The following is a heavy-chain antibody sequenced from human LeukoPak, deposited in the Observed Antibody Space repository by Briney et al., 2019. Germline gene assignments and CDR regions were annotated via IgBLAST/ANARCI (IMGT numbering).Heavy chain of an antibody. J-gene: IGHJ4*02. Sequence: TLXXXCAVYGGSFSGYYWSWIRQPPGKGLEWIGEINHSGSTNYNPSLTSRVTISVDTSKNQYSLRLTSVTAAETAGDYCAXXPTXFXWRPSESPXXFXFWGQGTLVTVSS. CDR1: GGSFSGYY. CDR2: INHSGST. V-gene: IGHV4-34*01. D-gene: IGHD2-21*02. CDR3: AXXPTXFXWRPSESPXXFXF.